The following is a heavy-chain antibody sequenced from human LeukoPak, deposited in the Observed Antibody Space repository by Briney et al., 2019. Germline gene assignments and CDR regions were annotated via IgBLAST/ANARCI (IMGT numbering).Heavy chain of an antibody. Sequence: GGSLRLSXAASGFTLSSYEMNWVRQSPGKGLEWLSYISSSGSTIYYADSVKGRFTISRDNAKNSLYLQMNSLRAEDTAVYYCARVYYDYVWGSLGLDYWGQGTLVTVSS. V-gene: IGHV3-48*03. CDR1: GFTLSSYE. CDR2: ISSSGSTI. J-gene: IGHJ4*02. D-gene: IGHD3-16*01. CDR3: ARVYYDYVWGSLGLDY.